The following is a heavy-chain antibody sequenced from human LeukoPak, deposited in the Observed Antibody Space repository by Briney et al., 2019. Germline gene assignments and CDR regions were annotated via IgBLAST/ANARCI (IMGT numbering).Heavy chain of an antibody. J-gene: IGHJ4*02. CDR1: GYSFTTYW. D-gene: IGHD2-8*02. CDR2: TYPGDSDA. V-gene: IGHV5-51*01. Sequence: GESLKISCKASGYSFTTYWIGWVRQMPGKGLEWMEITYPGDSDARYNPSFQGQVTISVDTSITTAHLQWSSLKASDTAIYYCAISLGLSDTYWDFWGQGTLVTVTS. CDR3: AISLGLSDTYWDF.